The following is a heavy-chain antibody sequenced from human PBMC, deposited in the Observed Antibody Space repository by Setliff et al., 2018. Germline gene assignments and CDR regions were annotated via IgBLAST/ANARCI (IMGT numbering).Heavy chain of an antibody. V-gene: IGHV1-18*01. Sequence: GASVKVSCKASGGTFSSYGISWVRQAPGQGLEWMGWISAYNGNTNYAQKPQGRVTMTTDTSTSTAYMELRSLRSDDTAVYYCAREGYCTNGVCNYFDYWGQGTLVTVSS. J-gene: IGHJ4*02. CDR1: GGTFSSYG. CDR3: AREGYCTNGVCNYFDY. CDR2: ISAYNGNT. D-gene: IGHD2-8*01.